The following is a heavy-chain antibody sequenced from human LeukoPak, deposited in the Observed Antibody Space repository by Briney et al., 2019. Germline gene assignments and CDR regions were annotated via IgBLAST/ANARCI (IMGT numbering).Heavy chain of an antibody. CDR3: ARGRFDDILTGYSNPFDY. CDR2: INHSGST. D-gene: IGHD3-9*01. J-gene: IGHJ4*02. CDR1: GGSFSDCY. V-gene: IGHV4-34*01. Sequence: SETLSLTCGVYGGSFSDCYWSWIRQPPGKGLEWIGEINHSGSTNYNPSLKSRVTISVDTSKNQFSLKLSSVTAADTAVYYCARGRFDDILTGYSNPFDYWGQGTLVTVSS.